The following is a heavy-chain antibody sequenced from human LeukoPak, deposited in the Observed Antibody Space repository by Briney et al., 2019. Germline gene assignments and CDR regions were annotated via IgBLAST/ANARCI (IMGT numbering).Heavy chain of an antibody. Sequence: SGGSLRLSCVVSGLTFSSHEMNWVRQAPGKGLEWVSYISSSGNIIYYADSVKGRFTISRDNAKNSLYLQVNSLRAEDTAVYYRASAPIDAAMDYWGQGTLVTVSS. CDR3: ASAPIDAAMDY. V-gene: IGHV3-48*03. CDR1: GLTFSSHE. CDR2: ISSSGNII. D-gene: IGHD5-18*01. J-gene: IGHJ4*02.